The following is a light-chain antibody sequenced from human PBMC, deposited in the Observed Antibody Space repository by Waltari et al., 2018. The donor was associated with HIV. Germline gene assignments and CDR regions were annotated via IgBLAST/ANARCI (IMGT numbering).Light chain of an antibody. CDR2: INSDGSH. Sequence: QVVLTQSPSASASLGASVKLTCTLSSGYSNHAIAWHQQQSEKGPRYLMKINSDGSHNKGDGLPDRFSGSSSGAERYLTISSLQSEDEADYYCLTWDTGIGVFGGGTKLTVL. CDR3: LTWDTGIGV. V-gene: IGLV4-69*01. CDR1: SGYSNHA. J-gene: IGLJ2*01.